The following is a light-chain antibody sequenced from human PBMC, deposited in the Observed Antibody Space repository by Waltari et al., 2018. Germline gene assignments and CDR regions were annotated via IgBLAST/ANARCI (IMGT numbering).Light chain of an antibody. V-gene: IGKV4-1*01. CDR3: QQYYTSPALT. J-gene: IGKJ4*01. CDR2: WAS. CDR1: QSVLHRSNMRNH. Sequence: DIVMTQPPDSLAVSLGERATITCKSSQSVLHRSNMRNHLAWYQEQRGKPPKLIIYWASTRESGVPDRFSGSGSGTDFTLTINSLQPEDAAVYYCQQYYTSPALTFGGGTTVEIK.